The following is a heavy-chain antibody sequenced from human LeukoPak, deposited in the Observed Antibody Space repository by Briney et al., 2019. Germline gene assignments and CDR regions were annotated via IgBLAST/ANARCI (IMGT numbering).Heavy chain of an antibody. D-gene: IGHD6-13*01. V-gene: IGHV3-7*01. J-gene: IGHJ4*02. Sequence: PGGSLRLSCAASGFAFSTYWMSWARQAPGKGLEWVANINKDGSEKYYVDSVKGRFTISRDNAKNSLYLQMNSLRADDTAVYYFARDIWQQLMDWGQGTLVTASS. CDR1: GFAFSTYW. CDR3: ARDIWQQLMD. CDR2: INKDGSEK.